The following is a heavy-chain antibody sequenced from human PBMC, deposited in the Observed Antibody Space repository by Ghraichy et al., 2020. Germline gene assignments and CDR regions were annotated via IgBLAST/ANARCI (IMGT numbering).Heavy chain of an antibody. J-gene: IGHJ4*02. D-gene: IGHD3-22*01. V-gene: IGHV3-48*03. CDR1: GFTFTYFE. CDR2: ISGSGNTV. Sequence: GGSLRLSCAASGFTFTYFEMNWVRQTPGKGLEWIAYISGSGNTVAYADSVKGRFTISRDNAQNLLYLHMISLRVDDTAVYYCARDSGRDTSGYLLDYWGQGTLVTVSS. CDR3: ARDSGRDTSGYLLDY.